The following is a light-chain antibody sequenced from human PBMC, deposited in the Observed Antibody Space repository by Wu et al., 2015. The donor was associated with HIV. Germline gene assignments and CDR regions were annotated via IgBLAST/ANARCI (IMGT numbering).Light chain of an antibody. CDR3: QQYREWPRT. V-gene: IGKV3-15*01. CDR2: SAA. CDR1: QTVGRK. J-gene: IGKJ1*01. Sequence: EILMTQSPATLSVSPGERATLSCRSSQTVGRKVAWYQQRPGQAPRILIHSAATRAAEVPARFSGGGSETEFTLTISSLQSEDFAIYYCQQYREWPRTFGQGTKV.